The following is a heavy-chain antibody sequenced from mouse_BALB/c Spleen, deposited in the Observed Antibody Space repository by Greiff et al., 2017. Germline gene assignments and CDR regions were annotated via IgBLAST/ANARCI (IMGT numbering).Heavy chain of an antibody. J-gene: IGHJ4*01. CDR2: ISSGGGST. CDR1: GFAFSSYD. D-gene: IGHD2-4*01. CDR3: ARHVITTDAMDY. V-gene: IGHV5-12-1*01. Sequence: EVKLVESGGGLVKPGGSLKLSCAASGFAFSSYDMSWVRQTPEKRLEWVAYISSGGGSTYYPDTVKGRFTISRDNAKNTLYLQMSSLKSEDTAMYYCARHVITTDAMDYWGQGTSVTVSS.